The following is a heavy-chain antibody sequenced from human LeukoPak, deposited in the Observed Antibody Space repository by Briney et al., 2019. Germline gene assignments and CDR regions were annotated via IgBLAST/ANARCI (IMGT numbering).Heavy chain of an antibody. CDR2: ISSSSSYT. V-gene: IGHV3-11*06. D-gene: IGHD2-15*01. Sequence: PGRSLRLSCAASGFTFSDYYMSWIRQAPGKGLEWVSYISSSSSYTNYADSVKGRFTISRDNAKNSLYLQMNSLRAEDTAVYYCARVVDCSGGSCYKSYFDYWGQGTLVTVSS. CDR3: ARVVDCSGGSCYKSYFDY. J-gene: IGHJ4*02. CDR1: GFTFSDYY.